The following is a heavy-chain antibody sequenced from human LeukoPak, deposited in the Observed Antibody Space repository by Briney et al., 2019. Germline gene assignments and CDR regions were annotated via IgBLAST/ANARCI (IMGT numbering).Heavy chain of an antibody. CDR2: IYHSGST. CDR1: GYSISSGYY. J-gene: IGHJ4*02. V-gene: IGHV4-38-2*01. Sequence: KPSETLSLTCAVSGYSISSGYYWGWIRQPPGKGLEWIGSIYHSGSTYYNPSLKSRVTISVDTSKNLFSLKLSSVTAADTAVYYCAGHLPSFGVVIHLFDYWGQGTLVTVSS. CDR3: AGHLPSFGVVIHLFDY. D-gene: IGHD3-3*01.